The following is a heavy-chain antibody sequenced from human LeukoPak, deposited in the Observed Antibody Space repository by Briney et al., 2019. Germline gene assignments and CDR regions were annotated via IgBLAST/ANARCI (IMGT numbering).Heavy chain of an antibody. J-gene: IGHJ4*02. CDR1: GDSIIDSTYY. Sequence: SETLSLTCTVFGDSIIDSTYYWGWIRQPPGKGLDWIGVINYSGSTYYNPSLRSRVTISVDTSKNQFSLKLNSVTASDTAVYYCARGYDFWGQGTLVTVSS. D-gene: IGHD3-22*01. CDR3: ARGYDF. V-gene: IGHV4-39*01. CDR2: INYSGST.